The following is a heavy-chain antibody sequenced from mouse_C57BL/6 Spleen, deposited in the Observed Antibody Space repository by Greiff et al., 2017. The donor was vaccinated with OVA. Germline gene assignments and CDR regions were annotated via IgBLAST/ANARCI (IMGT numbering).Heavy chain of an antibody. D-gene: IGHD1-1*01. Sequence: VQLQQSGAELVRPGASVTLSCKASGYTFTDYEMHWVKQTPVHGLEWIGAIDPETGGTAYNQKFKGQAILTADKSSSTAYMQLSSLTSEDAAIYVGARSAYGSSYGYFDVWGTGTTVTVSS. V-gene: IGHV1-15*01. CDR2: IDPETGGT. CDR3: ARSAYGSSYGYFDV. J-gene: IGHJ1*03. CDR1: GYTFTDYE.